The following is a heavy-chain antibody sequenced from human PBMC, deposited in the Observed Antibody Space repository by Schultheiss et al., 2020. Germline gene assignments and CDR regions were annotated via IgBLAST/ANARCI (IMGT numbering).Heavy chain of an antibody. V-gene: IGHV4-34*01. CDR2: INHSGST. CDR1: GGSISSYY. J-gene: IGHJ5*02. D-gene: IGHD3-10*01. Sequence: SETLSLTCTVSGGSISSYYWSWIRQPPGKGLEWIGEINHSGSTNYNPSLKSRVTISVDTSKNQFSLKLSSVTAADTAVYYCARHTYYYGSGSCSWFDPWGQGTLVTVSS. CDR3: ARHTYYYGSGSCSWFDP.